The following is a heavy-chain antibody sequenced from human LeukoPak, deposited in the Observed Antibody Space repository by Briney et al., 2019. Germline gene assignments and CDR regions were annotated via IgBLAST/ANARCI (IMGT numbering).Heavy chain of an antibody. Sequence: ASVKVSCKASGYTFTSYGISWVRQAPGQGLEWMGWISAYNGNTNYAQKLQGRVTMTTDTSTSTAYMELRSLRSDDTAVYYCARAPLIAVAGTNYFDYWGQGTLVTVSS. V-gene: IGHV1-18*01. CDR1: GYTFTSYG. CDR2: ISAYNGNT. J-gene: IGHJ4*02. CDR3: ARAPLIAVAGTNYFDY. D-gene: IGHD6-19*01.